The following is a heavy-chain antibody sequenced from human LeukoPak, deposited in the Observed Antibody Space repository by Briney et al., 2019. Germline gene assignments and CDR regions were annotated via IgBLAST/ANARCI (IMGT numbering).Heavy chain of an antibody. D-gene: IGHD3-22*01. CDR1: GDSTSSYY. CDR2: IHNSGTT. V-gene: IGHV4-59*01. Sequence: SETLSLTCTVSGDSTSSYYWSWIRHPPGKGLEWIGYIHNSGTTNYNPSLKSRVTISIDTSKNQFSLKLTSVTAADTAVYYCARPITMTDAFDIWGQGTMVTVSS. J-gene: IGHJ3*02. CDR3: ARPITMTDAFDI.